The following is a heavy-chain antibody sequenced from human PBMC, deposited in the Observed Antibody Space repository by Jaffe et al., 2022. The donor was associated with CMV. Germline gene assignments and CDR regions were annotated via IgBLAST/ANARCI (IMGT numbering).Heavy chain of an antibody. J-gene: IGHJ5*02. Sequence: QVQLVQSGAEVKKPGASVKVSCKASGYTFTSYGISWVRQAPGQGLEWMGWISAYNGNTNYAQKLQGRVTMTTDTSTSTAYMELRSLRSDDTAVYYCARVEGYCSSTSCYEDWFDPWGQGTLVTVSS. D-gene: IGHD2-2*01. CDR3: ARVEGYCSSTSCYEDWFDP. CDR2: ISAYNGNT. V-gene: IGHV1-18*04. CDR1: GYTFTSYG.